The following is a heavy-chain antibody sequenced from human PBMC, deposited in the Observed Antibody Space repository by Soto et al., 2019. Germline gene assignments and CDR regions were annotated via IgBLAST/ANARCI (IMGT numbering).Heavy chain of an antibody. D-gene: IGHD3-22*01. V-gene: IGHV2-5*02. Sequence: QITLKESGPTLVKPTQTLTLTCTFSGFSLSTSGVGVGWLRQPPGKALEWLALIYWDDDKRYSTSLKSRLTITKDTSKNQVVLTMTNMDPVDTATYYCAHSLIYYYDRPFDYWGQGTLVTVSS. J-gene: IGHJ4*02. CDR2: IYWDDDK. CDR1: GFSLSTSGVG. CDR3: AHSLIYYYDRPFDY.